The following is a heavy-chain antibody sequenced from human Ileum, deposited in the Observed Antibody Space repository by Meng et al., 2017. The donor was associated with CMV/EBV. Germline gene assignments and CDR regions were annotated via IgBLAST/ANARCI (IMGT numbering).Heavy chain of an antibody. D-gene: IGHD3-3*01. CDR1: FPNYG. CDR2: ISAYNGNT. CDR3: ARDLPDYDFWSGYYSHYFDY. J-gene: IGHJ4*02. Sequence: FPNYGIGWMRQAPGQGLEWMGWISAYNGNTNYAQKLQGRVTMTTDTSTSTAYMELRSLRSDDTAVYYCARDLPDYDFWSGYYSHYFDYWGQGTLVTVSS. V-gene: IGHV1-18*01.